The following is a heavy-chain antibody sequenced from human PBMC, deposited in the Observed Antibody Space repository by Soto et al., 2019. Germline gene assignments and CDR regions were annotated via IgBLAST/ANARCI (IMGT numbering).Heavy chain of an antibody. CDR1: GGSFSDYY. J-gene: IGHJ3*02. CDR3: ARRRYFDWLFHTALENAFDI. D-gene: IGHD3-9*01. V-gene: IGHV4-34*01. Sequence: PSETLSLTCAVYGGSFSDYYWSWIRQPPGKGLEWIGEINHSGSTNYNPSLKSRVTISVDTSKNQFSLKLSSVTAADTAVYYCARRRYFDWLFHTALENAFDIWGQGTMVTVSS. CDR2: INHSGST.